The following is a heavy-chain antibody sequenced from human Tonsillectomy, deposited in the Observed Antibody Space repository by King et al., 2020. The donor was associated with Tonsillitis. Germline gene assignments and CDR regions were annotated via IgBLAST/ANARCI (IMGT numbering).Heavy chain of an antibody. J-gene: IGHJ3*01. V-gene: IGHV5-51*01. CDR1: GYDFSTYW. Sequence: QLVQSGAEVKKPGESLKIFCKASGYDFSTYWIGWVRQMPGKGLEWMGIIYPDDFDSRYSPSFQGQVTISVDKSVSTAYLQWSSLKASDTAMYYCARQGEYYYDSSGYYPIAAFDVWGLGTMVTVSS. CDR3: ARQGEYYYDSSGYYPIAAFDV. CDR2: IYPDDFDS. D-gene: IGHD3-22*01.